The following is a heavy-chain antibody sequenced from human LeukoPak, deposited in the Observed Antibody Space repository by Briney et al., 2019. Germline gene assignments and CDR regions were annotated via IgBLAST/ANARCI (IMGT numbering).Heavy chain of an antibody. CDR2: IGASGDRT. Sequence: GGSLRLSCAASGFTFGSYAMSWVRQAPGRGREWVSSIGASGDRTYYADSVKGRFTISRDNSKNTLYLQMNSLRAEDTAVYYCAKDSQLYCSGGSCYYFDYWGQGTLVTVSS. CDR3: AKDSQLYCSGGSCYYFDY. CDR1: GFTFGSYA. D-gene: IGHD2-15*01. V-gene: IGHV3-23*01. J-gene: IGHJ4*02.